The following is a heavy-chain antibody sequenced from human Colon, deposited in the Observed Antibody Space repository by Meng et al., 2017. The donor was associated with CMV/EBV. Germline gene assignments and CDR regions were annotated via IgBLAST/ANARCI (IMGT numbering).Heavy chain of an antibody. Sequence: GESLKISCATSGFNFGIYGIHWVRQAPGKGLEWVAFIRYDGSDTFYTDSAKGRFTISRDNSKNTSYLQMNNLRPEDTAMYYCAKDGDMYCSRTSCSAMDVWGQGTLVTVSS. CDR2: IRYDGSDT. CDR1: GFNFGIYG. D-gene: IGHD2-2*01. CDR3: AKDGDMYCSRTSCSAMDV. V-gene: IGHV3-30*02. J-gene: IGHJ1*01.